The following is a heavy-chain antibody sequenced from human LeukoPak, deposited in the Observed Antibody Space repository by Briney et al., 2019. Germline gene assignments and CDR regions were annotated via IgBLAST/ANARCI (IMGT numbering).Heavy chain of an antibody. CDR3: ARDQRVTGRPDIDY. CDR2: ISSDGSST. D-gene: IGHD6-6*01. Sequence: GGSLRLSCAASGFTFRNHWMHWLRQTPGKGLVWVSRISSDGSSTTYADSVKGRFTISRDNAKNTLYLQMNNLRAEDTAMYYCARDQRVTGRPDIDYWGQGTLVIVSS. J-gene: IGHJ4*02. CDR1: GFTFRNHW. V-gene: IGHV3-74*03.